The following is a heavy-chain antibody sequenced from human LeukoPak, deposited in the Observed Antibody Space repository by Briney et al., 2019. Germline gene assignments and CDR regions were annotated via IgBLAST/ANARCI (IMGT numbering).Heavy chain of an antibody. V-gene: IGHV1-2*02. CDR1: GYTFTGYY. D-gene: IGHD3-22*01. CDR3: ARDQNYYDSSGYFGIDY. J-gene: IGHJ4*02. Sequence: ASVKVSCKASGYTFTGYYMHWVRQAPGQGLEWRGWINPNNGGTNYAQNFQDRVTMTRDTSINTAYMELSRLRSDYTAVYYCARDQNYYDSSGYFGIDYWGQGTLVTVSS. CDR2: INPNNGGT.